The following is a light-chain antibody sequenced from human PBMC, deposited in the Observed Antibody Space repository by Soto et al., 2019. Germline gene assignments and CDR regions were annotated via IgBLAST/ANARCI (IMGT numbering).Light chain of an antibody. J-gene: IGKJ1*01. CDR3: KHSYSYPGA. CDR2: EAF. CDR1: QGIRSC. V-gene: IGKV1-6*01. Sequence: AIQMTQSPSSRSVTVGDRVTNTYRASQGIRSCLGWYQQKPGKAPKLLIYEAFSLQSGVPSRFSGSGSGTDFTLTISSLQPEDFATYYCKHSYSYPGAFGRGTKVDIK.